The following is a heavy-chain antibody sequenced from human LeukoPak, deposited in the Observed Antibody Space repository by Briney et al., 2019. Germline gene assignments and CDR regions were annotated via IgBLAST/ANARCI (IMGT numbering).Heavy chain of an antibody. CDR1: GYTFTGYY. J-gene: IGHJ6*03. D-gene: IGHD6-19*01. V-gene: IGHV1-2*02. CDR2: INPNSGGT. Sequence: GASVKVSCKASGYTFTGYYMHWVRQAPGQGLEWMGWINPNSGGTNYAQKFQGRVTMTRDTSISTAYMELSRLRSDDTAVYYCARGRDSGWSLGGYYYMDVWGKGTTVTVSS. CDR3: ARGRDSGWSLGGYYYMDV.